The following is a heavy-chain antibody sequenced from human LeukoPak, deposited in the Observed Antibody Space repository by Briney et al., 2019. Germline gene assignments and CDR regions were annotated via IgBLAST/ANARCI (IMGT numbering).Heavy chain of an antibody. D-gene: IGHD6-19*01. CDR3: ARDFDSSGWTWGY. J-gene: IGHJ4*02. CDR1: GGSISPYY. V-gene: IGHV4-59*01. Sequence: SETLSLTCTVSGGSISPYYWSWIRQTPGKGLEWIGYILYSGTTTNYNPSLKSRVTISVDTSKNQFSLKLSSVTAADTAVYYCARDFDSSGWTWGYWGQGTLVTVSS. CDR2: ILYSGTT.